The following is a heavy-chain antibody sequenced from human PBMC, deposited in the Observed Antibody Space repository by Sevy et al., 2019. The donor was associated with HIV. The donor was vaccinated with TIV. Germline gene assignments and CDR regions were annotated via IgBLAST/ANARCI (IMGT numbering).Heavy chain of an antibody. CDR2: ISSGFSTI. V-gene: IGHV3-48*01. J-gene: IGHJ4*02. CDR1: GFTFSSYS. D-gene: IGHD4-17*01. CDR3: TRDNGDYFLSTSVLDY. Sequence: GGSLRLSCAASGFTFSSYSMNWVRQAPGKGLEWVSYISSGFSTIHYADSVKGRFAISRDNAKNSRYLQMNRLRAEDTAVYYCTRDNGDYFLSTSVLDYWGQGTLVTVSS.